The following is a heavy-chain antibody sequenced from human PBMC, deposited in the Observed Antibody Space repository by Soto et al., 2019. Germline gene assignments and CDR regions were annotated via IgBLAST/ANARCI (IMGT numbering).Heavy chain of an antibody. V-gene: IGHV1-45*02. CDR3: AGGGAGSGPFTWELPDH. Sequence: QMQLVQSGAEVKKTGSSVTVSCKALGNTFTYRYLHWGRQAPGQPFEWLGWITPFSGDAHYAQKFQERVTITRDRSINTAYMQMSSLRSEDTAMYFCAGGGAGSGPFTWELPDHWGQGTLVTVSS. D-gene: IGHD1-26*01. J-gene: IGHJ4*02. CDR1: GNTFTYRY. CDR2: ITPFSGDA.